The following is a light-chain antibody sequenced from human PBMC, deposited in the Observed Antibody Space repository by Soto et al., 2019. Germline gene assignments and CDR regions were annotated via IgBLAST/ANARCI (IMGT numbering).Light chain of an antibody. J-gene: IGLJ3*02. CDR1: SSDVGGYNY. CDR3: KSYTGINNWV. V-gene: IGLV2-8*01. Sequence: QSVLTQPPSASGSPGQSVTISCTGTSSDVGGYNYVSWYQQHPGKAPKVMIYEVNKRPSGVPDRFSGFKSGNTASLTVSGLPAEEEADYFCKSYTGINNWVFGGGTKLTVL. CDR2: EVN.